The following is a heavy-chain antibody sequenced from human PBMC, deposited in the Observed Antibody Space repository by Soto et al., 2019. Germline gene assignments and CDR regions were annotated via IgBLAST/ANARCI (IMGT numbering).Heavy chain of an antibody. J-gene: IGHJ4*02. CDR2: IYYSGST. D-gene: IGHD2-15*01. CDR3: ARDSDSTVVSPRFDY. CDR1: GGSISSGDYY. Sequence: SSETLSLTCTVSGGSISSGDYYWSWIRQPPGKGLEWIGYIYYSGSTYYNPSLKSRVTISVDTSKNQFSLKLSSVTAADTAVYYCARDSDSTVVSPRFDYWGQGTLVTVSS. V-gene: IGHV4-30-4*01.